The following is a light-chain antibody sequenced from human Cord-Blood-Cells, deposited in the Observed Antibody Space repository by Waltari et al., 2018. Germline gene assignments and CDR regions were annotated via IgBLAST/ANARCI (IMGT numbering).Light chain of an antibody. CDR3: CSYAGSSTFVV. J-gene: IGLJ2*01. V-gene: IGLV2-23*03. CDR2: EGS. Sequence: TISCTGTSSDVGSYNLVSWYQQHPGKAPKLMIYEGSKRPSGVSNRFSGSKSGNTASLTISGLQAEDEADYYCCSYAGSSTFVVFGGGTKLTVL. CDR1: SSDVGSYNL.